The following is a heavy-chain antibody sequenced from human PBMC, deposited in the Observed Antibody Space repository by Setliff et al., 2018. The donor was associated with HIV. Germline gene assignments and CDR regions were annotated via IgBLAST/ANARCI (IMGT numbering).Heavy chain of an antibody. CDR2: IYTSGST. CDR3: ARGSYSSSWYGSHFDY. CDR1: GDSISSGSYY. Sequence: PSETLSLTCTVSGDSISSGSYYWSWIRQPAGKGLEWIGRIYTSGSTNYNPSLKSRVTISVDTSKNQFSLKLSSVTAADAAVYYCARGSYSSSWYGSHFDYWVPETLLVTVSS. V-gene: IGHV4-61*02. D-gene: IGHD6-13*01. J-gene: IGHJ4*03.